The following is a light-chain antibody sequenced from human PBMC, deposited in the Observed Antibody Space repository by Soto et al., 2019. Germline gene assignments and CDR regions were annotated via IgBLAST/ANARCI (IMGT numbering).Light chain of an antibody. CDR1: SSDVGGYDY. Sequence: QSVLTQPASVPGSPGQSITISCTGTSSDVGGYDYVSWYQLHPGKAPKLMVFEVSNRPSGVSYRFSGSKSGNTASLTISGLQAEDEADYFCSSYSISTADLFGTGTKVTVL. J-gene: IGLJ1*01. CDR3: SSYSISTADL. CDR2: EVS. V-gene: IGLV2-14*01.